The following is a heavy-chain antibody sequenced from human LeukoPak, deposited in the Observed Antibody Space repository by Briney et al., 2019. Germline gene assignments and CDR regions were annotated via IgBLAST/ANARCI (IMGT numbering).Heavy chain of an antibody. D-gene: IGHD6-13*01. J-gene: IGHJ4*02. CDR2: ISGSGGSI. CDR1: GFTFSSYA. V-gene: IGHV3-23*01. CDR3: AKEAVAAAGPFDY. Sequence: GESLRLSCAASGFTFSSYAMSWVRQAPGKGLEWVSSISGSGGSIYYADSVKSRFTISRDNSKSTLYLQMNSLRAEDTAIYYCAKEAVAAAGPFDYWGQGTLVTVSS.